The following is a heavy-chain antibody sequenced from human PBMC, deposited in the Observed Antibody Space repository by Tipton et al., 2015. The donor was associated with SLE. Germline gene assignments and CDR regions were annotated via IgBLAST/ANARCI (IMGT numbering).Heavy chain of an antibody. V-gene: IGHV4-59*01. D-gene: IGHD5-24*01. CDR1: GDSITSDY. CDR2: ISYSGST. Sequence: TLSLTCTVSGDSITSDYWTWIRQPPGKGLEWIWYISYSGSTNYNPSVRSRVSISLDASKNQFSLKVKSVTTADTAVYYCARMRGGYNAHHWGQGILVTVSS. J-gene: IGHJ5*02. CDR3: ARMRGGYNAHH.